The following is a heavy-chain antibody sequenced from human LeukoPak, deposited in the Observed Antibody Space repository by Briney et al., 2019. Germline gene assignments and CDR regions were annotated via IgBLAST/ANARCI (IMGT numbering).Heavy chain of an antibody. CDR2: MNPNSGNT. CDR3: ATIAGYYYDNNLGP. J-gene: IGHJ5*02. D-gene: IGHD3-22*01. Sequence: VSVKVSCKASGYTFTSYDINWVRQATGQGLEWMGWMNPNSGNTGYAQKFQGRVTMTGNTSISTAYMELSSLRSEDTAVYYCATIAGYYYDNNLGPWGQGTLVTVSS. V-gene: IGHV1-8*01. CDR1: GYTFTSYD.